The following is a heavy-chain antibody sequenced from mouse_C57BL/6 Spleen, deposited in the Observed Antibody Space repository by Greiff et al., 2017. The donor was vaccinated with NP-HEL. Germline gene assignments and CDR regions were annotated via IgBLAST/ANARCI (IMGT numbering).Heavy chain of an antibody. Sequence: QVQLQQPGAELVMPGASVKLSCKASGYTFTSYWMHWVKQRPGQGLEWIGEIDPSDSYTNYNQKFKGKSTLTVDKSSSTAYMQLSSLTSEDSAVYYGARKAYGSSPTRYFDVWGTGTTVTVSS. D-gene: IGHD1-1*01. CDR2: IDPSDSYT. V-gene: IGHV1-69*01. J-gene: IGHJ1*03. CDR1: GYTFTSYW. CDR3: ARKAYGSSPTRYFDV.